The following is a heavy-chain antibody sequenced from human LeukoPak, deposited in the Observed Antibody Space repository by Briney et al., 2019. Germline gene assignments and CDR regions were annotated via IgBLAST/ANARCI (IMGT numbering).Heavy chain of an antibody. CDR2: IYTSGST. CDR1: GGSISSYY. V-gene: IGHV4-4*07. J-gene: IGHJ3*02. Sequence: SETLSLTCTVSGGSISSYYWSWIRQPAGKGLEWIGRIYTSGSTNYNPSLKSRVTMSVDTSKNQFSLKLSSVTAADTAVYYCAGALRYFDWTMRGTGAFDIWGQGTMVTVSS. D-gene: IGHD3-9*01. CDR3: AGALRYFDWTMRGTGAFDI.